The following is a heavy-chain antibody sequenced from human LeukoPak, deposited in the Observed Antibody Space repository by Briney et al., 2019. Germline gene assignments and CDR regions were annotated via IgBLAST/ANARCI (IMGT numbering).Heavy chain of an antibody. CDR3: VVGGSPGY. CDR1: GLAFSAYK. CDR2: ISTDGYTT. V-gene: IGHV3-74*01. Sequence: GGSLRLSCAASGLAFSAYKMHWVRQAPRKGLVWASRISTDGYTTDYADFVQGRFTASRDNTKNTWSLEINSLRAEDTAVYYCVVGGSPGYWGQGTLVTVSS. J-gene: IGHJ4*02. D-gene: IGHD2-15*01.